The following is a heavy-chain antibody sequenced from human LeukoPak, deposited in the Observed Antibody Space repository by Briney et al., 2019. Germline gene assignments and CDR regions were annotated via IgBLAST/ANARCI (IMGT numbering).Heavy chain of an antibody. Sequence: SETLSLTCTVPGDSITRSSYYWGWIRQPPGKGLEWIGSIYYSGATFYNPSLKSRVTISVDTSKNQFSLKLSSVTAADTAVYYCAGLGNGRTFDSWGQGTLVTVSS. CDR3: AGLGNGRTFDS. D-gene: IGHD2-8*01. CDR1: GDSITRSSYY. V-gene: IGHV4-39*07. CDR2: IYYSGAT. J-gene: IGHJ4*02.